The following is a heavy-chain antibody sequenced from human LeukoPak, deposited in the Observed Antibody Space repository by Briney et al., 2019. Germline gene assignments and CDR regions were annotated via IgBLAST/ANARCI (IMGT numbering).Heavy chain of an antibody. CDR3: ARDLLTTAGRRFGY. V-gene: IGHV4-4*07. D-gene: IGHD4-17*01. Sequence: SETLSLTCTVSGGSISSYYWSWIRQPAGKGLEWIGRIYSSGSTNYNPSLKSRVAMSVDTSKNQFSLKLSSVTAADTAVYYCARDLLTTAGRRFGYWGQGTLVTVSS. CDR2: IYSSGST. CDR1: GGSISSYY. J-gene: IGHJ4*02.